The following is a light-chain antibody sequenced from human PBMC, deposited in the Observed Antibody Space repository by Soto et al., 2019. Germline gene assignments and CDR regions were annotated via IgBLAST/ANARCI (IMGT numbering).Light chain of an antibody. CDR2: GAS. V-gene: IGKV3-15*01. CDR1: QTVNNN. Sequence: VMTQAPATLSVSPGEGATLSCRASQTVNNNVAWYQLKDDQVPRLLIYGASTRATDIPARFSGSGSGTEFTLTISSLQPDDFATYYCQQYNRFSTWTFGQGTKVDIK. CDR3: QQYNRFSTWT. J-gene: IGKJ1*01.